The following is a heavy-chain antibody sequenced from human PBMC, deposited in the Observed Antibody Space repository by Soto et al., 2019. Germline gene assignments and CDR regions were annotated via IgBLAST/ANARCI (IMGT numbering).Heavy chain of an antibody. D-gene: IGHD3-10*01. CDR1: GASMGRYY. V-gene: IGHV4-59*01. CDR3: ARVDYYGAGTYLFDY. CDR2: IADSETT. Sequence: SETLSLTCTVSGASMGRYYWSWIRQSPGKGLEYIGYIADSETTNYSPSLRSRVTISLEASKSQFSLKLSSVTAADTAVYYCARVDYYGAGTYLFDYWGPGTLVTVSS. J-gene: IGHJ4*02.